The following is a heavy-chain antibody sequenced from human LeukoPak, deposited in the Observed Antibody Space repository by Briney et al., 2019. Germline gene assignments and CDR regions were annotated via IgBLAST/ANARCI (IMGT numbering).Heavy chain of an antibody. CDR2: INHSGYT. J-gene: IGHJ4*02. CDR3: TRMTTGHDY. Sequence: SETLSPTCAVSGVSFDDYYWAWVRQTPGKGLEWIGEINHSGYTNDSPSLKSRVTLSIDTSRKQFSLNLRSVTVADAGIYYCTRMTTGHDYWGQGTLVTVSS. CDR1: GVSFDDYY. V-gene: IGHV4-34*01. D-gene: IGHD4-17*01.